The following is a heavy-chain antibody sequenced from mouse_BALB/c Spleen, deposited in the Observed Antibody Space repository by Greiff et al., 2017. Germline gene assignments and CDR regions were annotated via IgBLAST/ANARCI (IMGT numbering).Heavy chain of an antibody. CDR2: INPNNGGT. CDR1: GYTFTDYN. Sequence: VQLQQSGPELVKPGASVKIPCKASGYTFTDYNMDWVKQSHGKSLEWIGDINPNNGGTIYNQKFKGKATLTVDKSSSTAYMELRSLTSEDTAVYYCARRGDYRYDGYYYAMDYWGQGTSVTVSS. D-gene: IGHD2-14*01. J-gene: IGHJ4*01. CDR3: ARRGDYRYDGYYYAMDY. V-gene: IGHV1-18*01.